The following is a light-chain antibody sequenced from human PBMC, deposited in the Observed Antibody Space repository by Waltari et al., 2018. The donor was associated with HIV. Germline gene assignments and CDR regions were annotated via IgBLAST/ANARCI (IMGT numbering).Light chain of an antibody. V-gene: IGLV1-51*01. J-gene: IGLJ2*01. CDR3: GTWDSSLSLV. CDR2: DNN. CDR1: SSNIGHNY. Sequence: QSVLTQPPSVSAAPGQKVTISCSGSSSNIGHNYVSWYQQLPGTAPKLLIYDNNKRPSGIPDRFSGSKSGTSATLGITGLQTGDEADYYCGTWDSSLSLVFGGGTKLTVL.